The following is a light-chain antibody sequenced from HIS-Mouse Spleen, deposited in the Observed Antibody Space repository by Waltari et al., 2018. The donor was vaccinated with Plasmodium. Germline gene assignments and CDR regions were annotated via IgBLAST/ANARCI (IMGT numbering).Light chain of an antibody. V-gene: IGKV1-33*01. CDR3: QQYDNLSLT. J-gene: IGKJ4*01. CDR1: QDISNY. Sequence: DIQITQSPSSLSASVGYNVTITCHASQDISNYLNWYQQKPGKARKLLIYDASNLETGVPSRFSGSGSGTDFTFTISSLQPEDIATYYCQQYDNLSLTFGGGTKVEIK. CDR2: DAS.